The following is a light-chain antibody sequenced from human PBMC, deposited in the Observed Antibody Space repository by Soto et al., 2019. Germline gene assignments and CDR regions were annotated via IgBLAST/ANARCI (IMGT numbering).Light chain of an antibody. J-gene: IGKJ1*01. V-gene: IGKV3-15*01. Sequence: EIVMTQSPATLSVSPGGRATLSCRASQSVSSNLAWYQQKPGQAPRLLIYGASTRATGIPAKFSGGGSGTEFTLTISSLQSEDFAIYYCQQYKNGWTFGQGTKVDIK. CDR2: GAS. CDR3: QQYKNGWT. CDR1: QSVSSN.